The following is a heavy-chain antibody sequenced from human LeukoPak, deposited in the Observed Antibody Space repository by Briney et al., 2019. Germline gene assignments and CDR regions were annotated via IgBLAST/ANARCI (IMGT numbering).Heavy chain of an antibody. CDR2: IKQDGSEK. J-gene: IGHJ4*02. CDR1: GFSFSSYW. V-gene: IGHV3-7*03. Sequence: GGSLRLSCAASGFSFSSYWMNWARQAPGKGLEWVANIKQDGSEKYYVDSVKGRFTISRDNAKSTLYLQMDSLRAEDTAVYYCARRRDFIDYWGQGTLVTVSS. CDR3: ARRRDFIDY. D-gene: IGHD3/OR15-3a*01.